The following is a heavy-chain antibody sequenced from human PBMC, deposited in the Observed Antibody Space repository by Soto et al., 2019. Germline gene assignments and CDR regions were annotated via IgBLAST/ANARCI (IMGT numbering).Heavy chain of an antibody. CDR2: INTDGGIT. CDR1: GFTFSSHW. V-gene: IGHV3-74*01. CDR3: TREAGYCSRTSCYRRAFDS. D-gene: IGHD2-2*01. J-gene: IGHJ3*02. Sequence: EVQLVESGGDLVQPGGSLRLSCAASGFTFSSHWMHWVRQAPGKGLVWVSHINTDGGITGYADSVKGRFTISRDNAKNTLYLQMNGLRVEDTSVYYCTREAGYCSRTSCYRRAFDSWGQGTMVTVSS.